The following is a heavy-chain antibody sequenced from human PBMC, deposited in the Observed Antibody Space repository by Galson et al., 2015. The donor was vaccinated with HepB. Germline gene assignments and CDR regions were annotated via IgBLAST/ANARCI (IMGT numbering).Heavy chain of an antibody. V-gene: IGHV3-53*01. Sequence: SLRLSCAISGVSVTTGYMNGVRQAPGKGLEWVAGIYSGGYTPYADTVKGRFTLTRDISRNALYLQMTDLRVEDTATYFCARTLVGATDCADVWGQGTMVTVST. CDR2: IYSGGYT. J-gene: IGHJ3*01. CDR3: ARTLVGATDCADV. D-gene: IGHD1-26*01. CDR1: GVSVTTGY.